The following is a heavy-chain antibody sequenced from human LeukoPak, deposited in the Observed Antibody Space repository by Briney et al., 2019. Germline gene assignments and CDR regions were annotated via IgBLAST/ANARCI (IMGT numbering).Heavy chain of an antibody. D-gene: IGHD2-15*01. V-gene: IGHV2-5*02. CDR3: AHTRSGHDWFDP. CDR2: IFWDDDE. Sequence: SGPTLVNPTQTLTLTRTLSGLSVSTSGVGVGWIRQPPGKALEWLAPIFWDDDERYRPSLRSRLTITKDTSKNQVVLTMTSMDPVDTATYYCAHTRSGHDWFDPWGQGTLVTVSS. J-gene: IGHJ5*02. CDR1: GLSVSTSGVG.